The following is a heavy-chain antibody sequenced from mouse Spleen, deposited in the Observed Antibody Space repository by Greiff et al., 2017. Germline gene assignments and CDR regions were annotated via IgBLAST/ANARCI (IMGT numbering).Heavy chain of an antibody. D-gene: IGHD1-1*01. V-gene: IGHV1-76*01. CDR2: IYPGSGNT. J-gene: IGHJ2*01. CDR1: GYTFTDYY. Sequence: QVQLQQSGAELVRPGASVKLSCKASGYTFTDYYINWVKQRPGQGLEWIARIYPGSGNTYYNEKFKGKATLTAEKSSSTAYMQLSSLTSEDSAVYFCARLGYYGSSGYFDDWGQGTTLTVSS. CDR3: ARLGYYGSSGYFDD.